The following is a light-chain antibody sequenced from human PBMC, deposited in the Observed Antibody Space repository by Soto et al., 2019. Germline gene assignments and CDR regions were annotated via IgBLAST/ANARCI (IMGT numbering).Light chain of an antibody. CDR1: QSISSSY. J-gene: IGKJ1*01. Sequence: EIVLTQSPGTLSLSPGERATLSCRASQSISSSYLAWYQQKPGQAPRLLTHGASNRATGIPDRFSGSGSGTDFTLTISRLEPEDFAVYYCQQYGGSTWTFGQGTKVDI. V-gene: IGKV3-20*01. CDR3: QQYGGSTWT. CDR2: GAS.